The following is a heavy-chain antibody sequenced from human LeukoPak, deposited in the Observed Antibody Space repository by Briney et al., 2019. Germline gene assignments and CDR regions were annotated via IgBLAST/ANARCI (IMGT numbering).Heavy chain of an antibody. D-gene: IGHD4-4*01. CDR1: GGTFSSYA. J-gene: IGHJ4*02. Sequence: ASVKVSRKASGGTFSSYAISWVRQAPGQGLEWMGRIIPILGIANYAQKFQGRVTITADKSTSTAYMELSSLRSEDTAVYYCASRSDYSNYDYWGQGTLVTVSS. CDR2: IIPILGIA. V-gene: IGHV1-69*04. CDR3: ASRSDYSNYDY.